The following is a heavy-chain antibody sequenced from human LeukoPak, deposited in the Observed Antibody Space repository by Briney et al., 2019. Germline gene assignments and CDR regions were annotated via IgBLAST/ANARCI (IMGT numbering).Heavy chain of an antibody. CDR1: GFIVNTNY. D-gene: IGHD2-8*02. CDR3: ARDGHDPWWGGRRGFDI. V-gene: IGHV3-53*01. Sequence: GGSLRLSCAASGFIVNTNYMTWVRQAPGRGLEWVSFIYADGNTYYADSVKGRFTISRDNAKNSLSLQMNSLRAEDTAVYYCARDGHDPWWGGRRGFDIWGQGTMVTVSS. J-gene: IGHJ3*02. CDR2: IYADGNT.